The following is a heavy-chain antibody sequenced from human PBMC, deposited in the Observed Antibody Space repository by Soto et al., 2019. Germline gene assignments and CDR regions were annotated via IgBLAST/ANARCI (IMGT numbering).Heavy chain of an antibody. D-gene: IGHD6-13*01. J-gene: IGHJ6*02. V-gene: IGHV4-59*01. Sequence: PSETLSLTCTVSGVSISSYYWSWIRQPPGKGLEWIGYIYYSGSTNYNPSLKSRVTISVDTSKNQFSLKLSSVTAADTAVYYGARGGAARTPYYYCYGMDVWGQGTTVTVSS. CDR2: IYYSGST. CDR3: ARGGAARTPYYYCYGMDV. CDR1: GVSISSYY.